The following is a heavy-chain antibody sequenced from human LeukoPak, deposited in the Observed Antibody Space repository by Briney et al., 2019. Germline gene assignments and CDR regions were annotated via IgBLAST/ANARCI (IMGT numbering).Heavy chain of an antibody. J-gene: IGHJ4*02. D-gene: IGHD3-22*01. CDR3: ARRGYDSSGNFDY. CDR1: GSSFTSYW. Sequence: GESLQISCQGSGSSFTSYWIGWVRQMPGKGLEWMGIIYPGDSDTRYSPSFQGQVTISADKSISTAYLQWSSLKASDTAMYYCARRGYDSSGNFDYWGQGTLVTVSS. CDR2: IYPGDSDT. V-gene: IGHV5-51*01.